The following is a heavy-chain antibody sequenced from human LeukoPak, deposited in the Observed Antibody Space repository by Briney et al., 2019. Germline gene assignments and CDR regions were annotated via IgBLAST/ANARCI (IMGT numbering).Heavy chain of an antibody. Sequence: GGSLRLSCAASGFTFSSYAMGWVRQAPGKGLEWVSDISGSGGSTYYADSVKGRFTISKDNSKNTLYLQMNSLRAEDTAVYYCAKGIAVASYYFDYWGQGTQVTVSS. J-gene: IGHJ4*02. CDR3: AKGIAVASYYFDY. CDR1: GFTFSSYA. D-gene: IGHD6-19*01. CDR2: ISGSGGST. V-gene: IGHV3-23*01.